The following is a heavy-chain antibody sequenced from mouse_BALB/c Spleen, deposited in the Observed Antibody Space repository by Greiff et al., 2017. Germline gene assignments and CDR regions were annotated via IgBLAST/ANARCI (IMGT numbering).Heavy chain of an antibody. J-gene: IGHJ3*01. D-gene: IGHD1-1*01. Sequence: VQLQESGPGLVAPSQSLSITCTVSGFSLTSYGVHWVRQPPGKGLEWLGVIWAGGSTNYNSALMSRLSISKDNSKSQVFLKMNSLQTDDTAMYYCASHYYGSSRWFAYWGQGTLVTVSA. CDR2: IWAGGST. CDR1: GFSLTSYG. CDR3: ASHYYGSSRWFAY. V-gene: IGHV2-9*02.